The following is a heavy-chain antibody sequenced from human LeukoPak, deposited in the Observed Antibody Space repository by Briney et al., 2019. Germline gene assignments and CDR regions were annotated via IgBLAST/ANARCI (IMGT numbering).Heavy chain of an antibody. CDR2: FDPEDGET. D-gene: IGHD1-26*01. V-gene: IGHV1-24*01. CDR3: ATDAISGSYYADSHNAFDI. J-gene: IGHJ3*02. Sequence: ASVKVSCKVSGYTLTELSMHWVRQPPGKGLEWMGGFDPEDGETIYAQKFQGRVTMTEDTSTDTAYMELSSLRSEDTAVYYCATDAISGSYYADSHNAFDIWGQGTMVTVSS. CDR1: GYTLTELS.